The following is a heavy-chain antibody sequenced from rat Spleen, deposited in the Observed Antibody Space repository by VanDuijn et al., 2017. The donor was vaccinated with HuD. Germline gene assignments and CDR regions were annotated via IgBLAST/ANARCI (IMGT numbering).Heavy chain of an antibody. V-gene: IGHV2-30*01. Sequence: QVQLKESGPGLVQPSQTLSLTCTVSGFSLTTYNVHWVRQPTGKGLEWMGIIWTGGSTEYNSTLKSRLTLTRDASKSQVFLKMNSLQTEDTATYYCVRDDRGGGFDYWGQGTLVTVSS. D-gene: IGHD1-11*01. CDR1: GFSLTTYN. J-gene: IGHJ3*01. CDR2: IWTGGST. CDR3: VRDDRGGGFDY.